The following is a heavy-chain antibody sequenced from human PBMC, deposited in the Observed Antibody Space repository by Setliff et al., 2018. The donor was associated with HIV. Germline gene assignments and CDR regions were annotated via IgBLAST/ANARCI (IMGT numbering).Heavy chain of an antibody. V-gene: IGHV4-4*08. CDR1: ADSVTSYS. D-gene: IGHD1-1*01. Sequence: SSETLSLTCTVSADSVTSYSWEWIRQPPGKRLEWIGSVSTTDGATYNPSLQSRVSMSVDTSKMQVSLHLTSVTAADTAVYYCSRGSAAGTGLPPRDSWGQGILVTVSS. CDR3: SRGSAAGTGLPPRDS. J-gene: IGHJ5*01. CDR2: VSTTDGA.